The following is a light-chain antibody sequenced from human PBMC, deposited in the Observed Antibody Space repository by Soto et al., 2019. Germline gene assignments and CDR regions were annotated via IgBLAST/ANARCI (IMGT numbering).Light chain of an antibody. CDR2: GAS. Sequence: EIVMTQSPATLSVSPGERATLSCRASQSVSSSYLAWYQQKPGQAPRLLIYGASTRATGIPGRFSGSGSGTEFTLTISSLQSEDFAVYYCQQYNNWPLTFGGGTKVDIK. CDR3: QQYNNWPLT. J-gene: IGKJ4*01. V-gene: IGKV3-15*01. CDR1: QSVSSSY.